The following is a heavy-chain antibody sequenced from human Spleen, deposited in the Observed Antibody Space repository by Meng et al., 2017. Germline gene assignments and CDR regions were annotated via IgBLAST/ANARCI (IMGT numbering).Heavy chain of an antibody. CDR2: AST. D-gene: IGHD7-27*01. V-gene: IGHV4-34*01. J-gene: IGHJ4*02. CDR1: GGSFSGYY. CDR3: ARDYWGSLDY. Sequence: QVQLRQWDEGLLRPSETLSLTCAVYGGSFSGYYWSWIRQPPGKGLEWIGFASTNYNPSLKSRLTISLDTSKNQFSLKLTSVTAADTAVYYCARDYWGSLDYWGQGILVTVSS.